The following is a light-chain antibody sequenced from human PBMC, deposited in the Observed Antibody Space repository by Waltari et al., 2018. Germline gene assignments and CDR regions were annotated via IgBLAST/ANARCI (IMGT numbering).Light chain of an antibody. CDR3: QAWDSSTAHVV. CDR1: KLGDKY. Sequence: SYELTQPPSVSVSPGQTASIPCSGAKLGDKYASWYQQKPGQAPVVVIYQNNKRPSGIPGRFSGSNSGNTATLTISGTQAMDEADYYCQAWDSSTAHVVFGGGTKLTVL. CDR2: QNN. V-gene: IGLV3-1*01. J-gene: IGLJ2*01.